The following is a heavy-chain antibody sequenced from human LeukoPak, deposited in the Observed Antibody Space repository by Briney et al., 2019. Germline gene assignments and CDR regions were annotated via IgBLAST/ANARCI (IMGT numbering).Heavy chain of an antibody. CDR1: GGSFSGYY. CDR2: IYYSGST. J-gene: IGHJ3*02. Sequence: SETLSLTCAVYGGSFSGYYWSWIRQPPGKGLEWIGSIYYSGSTYYNPSLKSRVTISVDTSKNQFSLKLSSVTAADTAVYYCARHPEYYDSSGYYVYAFDIWGQGTMVTVSS. CDR3: ARHPEYYDSSGYYVYAFDI. D-gene: IGHD3-22*01. V-gene: IGHV4-34*01.